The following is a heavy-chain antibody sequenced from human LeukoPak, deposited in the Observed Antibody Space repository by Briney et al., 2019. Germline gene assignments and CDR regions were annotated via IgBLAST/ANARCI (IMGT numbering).Heavy chain of an antibody. J-gene: IGHJ4*02. CDR2: IRYDGSNK. CDR1: GFTFSSYG. D-gene: IGHD3-3*01. Sequence: GGSLRLSCAASGFTFSSYGMHWVRQAPGKGLEWVAFIRYDGSNKYYADSVKGRFTISRDNSKNTLYLQMNSLRAEDTAVYYCARDGSRLSLRFLEWLRDWGQGTLVTVSS. V-gene: IGHV3-30*02. CDR3: ARDGSRLSLRFLEWLRD.